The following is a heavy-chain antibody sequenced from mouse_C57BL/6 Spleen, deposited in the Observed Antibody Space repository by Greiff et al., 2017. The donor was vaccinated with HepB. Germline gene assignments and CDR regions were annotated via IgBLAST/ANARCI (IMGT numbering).Heavy chain of an antibody. D-gene: IGHD1-1*02. Sequence: VQLQQSGPGLVKPSQSLSLTCSVTGYSITSGYYWNWIRQFPGNKLEWMGYISYDGSNNYNPSLKNRISITRDTSKNQFFLKLNSVTTEDTATYYCARDGGGHYFDYWGQGTTLTVSS. CDR2: ISYDGSN. CDR1: GYSITSGYY. J-gene: IGHJ2*01. CDR3: ARDGGGHYFDY. V-gene: IGHV3-6*01.